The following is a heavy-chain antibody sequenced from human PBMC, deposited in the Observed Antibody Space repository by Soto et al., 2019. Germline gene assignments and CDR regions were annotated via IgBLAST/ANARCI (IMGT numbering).Heavy chain of an antibody. D-gene: IGHD5-18*01. CDR2: IIPIFGTA. Sequence: QVQLVQSGAEVKKPGSSVKVSCKASGGTFSSYAISWVRQAPGQGLEWMGGIIPIFGTANYAQKCEGRVMMTTDESTSTAYMERNRLRSEDTAVYYCARARMDTVAFDNCGHGTMVTVSS. CDR1: GGTFSSYA. V-gene: IGHV1-69*01. J-gene: IGHJ3*02. CDR3: ARARMDTVAFDN.